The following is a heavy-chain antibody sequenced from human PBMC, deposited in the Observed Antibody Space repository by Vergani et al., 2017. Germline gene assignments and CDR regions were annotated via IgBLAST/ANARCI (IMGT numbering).Heavy chain of an antibody. V-gene: IGHV3-33*01. CDR2: TWYDGNNK. J-gene: IGHJ5*02. CDR3: ARDMRLLYNRFDP. D-gene: IGHD1-14*01. Sequence: QVQLVESGGGVVQPGRSLRLSCAASGFTFNQYGMHWVRQAPGQGLEWVAVTWYDGNNKQYADSVKGRFTISRDNSKSTMYLQMNSLRDEDTGVYYCARDMRLLYNRFDPWGKGTLVTVSS. CDR1: GFTFNQYG.